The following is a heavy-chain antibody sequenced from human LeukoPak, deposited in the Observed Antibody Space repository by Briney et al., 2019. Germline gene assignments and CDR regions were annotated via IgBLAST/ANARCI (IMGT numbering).Heavy chain of an antibody. D-gene: IGHD1-14*01. CDR1: GYTFTTYY. Sequence: GASVKVSCKASGYTFTTYYIHWVRQAPRQGLEWMAIINPSGGSTTYAQKFQGRVTMTRHTSTSTIYMELSSLRSEDTAVYYCARAPEPRVGASYYYMDVWGKGTTVTVSS. CDR3: ARAPEPRVGASYYYMDV. CDR2: INPSGGST. J-gene: IGHJ6*03. V-gene: IGHV1-46*01.